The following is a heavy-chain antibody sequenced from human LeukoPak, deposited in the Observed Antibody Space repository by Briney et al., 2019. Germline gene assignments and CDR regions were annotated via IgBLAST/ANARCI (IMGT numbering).Heavy chain of an antibody. CDR1: GFTFSSDA. J-gene: IGHJ4*02. D-gene: IGHD6-13*01. V-gene: IGHV3-48*01. CDR3: ARGRVAAAGTFDY. CDR2: ISSSSSTI. Sequence: GGSLRLSCAASGFTFSSDAMSWVRQAPGKGLEWVSYISSSSSTIYYADSVKGRFTISRDNAKNSLYLQMNSLRAEDTAVYYCARGRVAAAGTFDYWGQGTLVTVSS.